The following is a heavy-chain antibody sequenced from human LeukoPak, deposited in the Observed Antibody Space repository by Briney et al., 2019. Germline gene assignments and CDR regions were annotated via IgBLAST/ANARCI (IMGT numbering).Heavy chain of an antibody. CDR1: GCSISSSSYY. J-gene: IGHJ5*02. Sequence: SETLSLTCTVSGCSISSSSYYWGWIRQPPGKGLEWIGSIYYSGSTYYNPSLKSRVTISVDTSKNQFSLKLSSVTAADTAVYYCARHLLTMVRGRWFDPWGQGTLVTVSS. D-gene: IGHD3-10*01. CDR3: ARHLLTMVRGRWFDP. CDR2: IYYSGST. V-gene: IGHV4-39*01.